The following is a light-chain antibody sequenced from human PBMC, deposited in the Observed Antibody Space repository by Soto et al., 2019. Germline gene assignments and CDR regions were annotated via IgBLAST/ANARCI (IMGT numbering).Light chain of an antibody. V-gene: IGKV3-20*01. Sequence: EIVLTHSPGTLSLSPGERATLSCRASQSVSSSYLAWYQQKPGQPPRLLIYGASSRATGIPDRFSGSGSGTDFTLTISRLEPEDFAVFYCQHYDSLPITFGQGTRLEIK. CDR1: QSVSSSY. CDR2: GAS. J-gene: IGKJ5*01. CDR3: QHYDSLPIT.